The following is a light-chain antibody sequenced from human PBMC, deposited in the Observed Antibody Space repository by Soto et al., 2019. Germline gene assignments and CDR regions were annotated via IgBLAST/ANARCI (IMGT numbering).Light chain of an antibody. CDR2: WAS. J-gene: IGKJ2*01. CDR3: QQYYDTPYT. V-gene: IGKV4-1*01. Sequence: DIVMTQSPDSLAVSLGEGATINCKSSQSVLYSSNNKNYLAWYQQKPGQPPKLLIYWASTRESGVPDRFSGSGSGTDFTLTISSLQAEDVAVYFCQQYYDTPYTFGQGTKLEIK. CDR1: QSVLYSSNNKNY.